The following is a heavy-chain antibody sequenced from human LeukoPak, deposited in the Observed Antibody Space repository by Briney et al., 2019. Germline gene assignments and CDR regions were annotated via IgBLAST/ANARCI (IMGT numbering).Heavy chain of an antibody. Sequence: GGSLRLSCAASGFTFDDDAMHWVRQAPGKGLEWVSGISWNSGSIGYADSVKGRFTISRDNAKNSLYLQMNSLRAEDTALYYCAKALYSNSSPFDYWGQGTLVTVSS. CDR3: AKALYSNSSPFDY. CDR1: GFTFDDDA. CDR2: ISWNSGSI. J-gene: IGHJ4*02. D-gene: IGHD6-6*01. V-gene: IGHV3-9*01.